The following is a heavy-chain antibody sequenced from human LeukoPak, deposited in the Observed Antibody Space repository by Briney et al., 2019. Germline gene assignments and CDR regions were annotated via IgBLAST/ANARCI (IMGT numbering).Heavy chain of an antibody. CDR1: GFTFTSSA. D-gene: IGHD2-2*01. J-gene: IGHJ4*02. CDR3: AADLRYCSSTSCSDY. Sequence: ASVKVSCKASGFTFTSSAVQWVRQAHGQRLEWIGWIVVGSGNTNYAQKFQERVTITRDMSTSTAYMELSSLRSEDTAVYYCAADLRYCSSTSCSDYWGQGTLVTVSS. V-gene: IGHV1-58*01. CDR2: IVVGSGNT.